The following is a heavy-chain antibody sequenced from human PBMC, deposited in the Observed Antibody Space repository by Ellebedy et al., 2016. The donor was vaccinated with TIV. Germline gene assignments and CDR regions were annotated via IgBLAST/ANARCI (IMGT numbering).Heavy chain of an antibody. V-gene: IGHV3-7*01. J-gene: IGHJ4*02. Sequence: PGGSLRLSCAASGFTFSSYWMSWVRQAPGKGLEWVANIHPDGSEKYYVDSVKGRFTISRDNAKNSLYLQMNSLRAEDTAVYYCARDGPQSSSSGPYFDYWGQGTLVTVSS. CDR3: ARDGPQSSSSGPYFDY. CDR2: IHPDGSEK. CDR1: GFTFSSYW. D-gene: IGHD6-6*01.